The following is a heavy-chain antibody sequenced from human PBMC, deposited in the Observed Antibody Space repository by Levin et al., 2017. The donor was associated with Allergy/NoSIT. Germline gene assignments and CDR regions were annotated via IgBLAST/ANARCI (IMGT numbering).Heavy chain of an antibody. CDR1: GYTFTSYD. CDR2: MNPNSGNT. D-gene: IGHD4-17*01. V-gene: IGHV1-8*01. CDR3: ARDYGDYARDAFDI. Sequence: ASVKVSCKASGYTFTSYDINWVRQATGQGLEWMGWMNPNSGNTGYAQKFQGRVTMTRNTSISTAYMELSSLRSEDTAVYYCARDYGDYARDAFDIWGQGTMVTVSS. J-gene: IGHJ3*02.